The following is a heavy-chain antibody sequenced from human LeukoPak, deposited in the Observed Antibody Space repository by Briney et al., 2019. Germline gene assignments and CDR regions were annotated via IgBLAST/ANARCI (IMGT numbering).Heavy chain of an antibody. CDR2: INHSGST. CDR3: ARVVSYNRFDP. CDR1: GGSFSGYY. J-gene: IGHJ5*02. D-gene: IGHD3-16*02. Sequence: SETLSLTCAVYGGSFSGYYWSWIRQPPGKGLEWIGEINHSGSTNYSPSLKSRVTISVDTSKNQFSLKLSSVTAADTAVYYCARVVSYNRFDPWGQGTLVTVSS. V-gene: IGHV4-34*01.